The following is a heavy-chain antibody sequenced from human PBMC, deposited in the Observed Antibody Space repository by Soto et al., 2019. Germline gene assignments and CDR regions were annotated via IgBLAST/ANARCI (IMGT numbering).Heavy chain of an antibody. CDR1: GFTFSSYS. J-gene: IGHJ4*02. CDR3: ARERSSSWYGYNGY. Sequence: SGGSLRLSCAASGFTFSSYSMNWVRQAPGKGLEWVSSISSSSSYIYYADSVKGRFTISRDNAKNSLYLQMNSLRAEDTAVYYCARERSSSWYGYNGYWGQGTLVTVSS. CDR2: ISSSSSYI. D-gene: IGHD6-13*01. V-gene: IGHV3-21*01.